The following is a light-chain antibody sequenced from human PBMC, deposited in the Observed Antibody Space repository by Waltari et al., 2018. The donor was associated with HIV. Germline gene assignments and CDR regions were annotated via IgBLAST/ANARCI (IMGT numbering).Light chain of an antibody. J-gene: IGLJ3*02. CDR3: FLSSGGSWV. Sequence: QAVVTQEPSLTVSPGGTVIFTCGSSPGAVTRGHYPYWFQQKPGQAPGPLIYDTSNKHSWTPARFSGSLLGGKAALTLSGAQPEDEADYYCFLSSGGSWVFGGGTKLTVL. CDR1: PGAVTRGHY. CDR2: DTS. V-gene: IGLV7-46*01.